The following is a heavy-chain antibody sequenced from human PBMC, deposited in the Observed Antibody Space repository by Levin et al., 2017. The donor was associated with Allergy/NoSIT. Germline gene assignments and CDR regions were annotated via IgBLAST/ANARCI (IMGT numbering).Heavy chain of an antibody. V-gene: IGHV1-69*13. CDR3: ASTWACAICYRFDY. Sequence: ASVKVSCKASGGTFSNYAINWVRQAPGQGLEWMGGIIPIFGTTNYAQKFQGRVTITADESTSTAYMELRSLRSEDTAVYYCASTWACAICYRFDYWGQGTLVTVSS. J-gene: IGHJ4*02. CDR1: GGTFSNYA. D-gene: IGHD2-2*01. CDR2: IIPIFGTT.